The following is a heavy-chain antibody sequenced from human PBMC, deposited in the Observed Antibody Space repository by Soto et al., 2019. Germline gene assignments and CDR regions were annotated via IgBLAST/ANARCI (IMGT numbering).Heavy chain of an antibody. D-gene: IGHD2-15*01. CDR1: GGSISSGGYY. CDR2: IYYSGST. J-gene: IGHJ5*02. Sequence: TSETLSLTCTVSGGSISSGGYYWSWIRQHPGKGLEWIGYIYYSGSTYYNPSLKSRVTISVDTSKNQFSLKLSSVTAADTAVYYCAGRLVVVAATRVFSWFDPWGQGTLVTV. V-gene: IGHV4-31*03. CDR3: AGRLVVVAATRVFSWFDP.